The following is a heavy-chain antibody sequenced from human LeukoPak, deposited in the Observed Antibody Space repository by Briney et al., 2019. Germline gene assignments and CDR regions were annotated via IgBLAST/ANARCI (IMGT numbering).Heavy chain of an antibody. CDR3: ARGTRRGLRFLEWLPPNWFDP. CDR1: GGTFSSYA. CDR2: IIPIFGTA. J-gene: IGHJ5*02. D-gene: IGHD3-3*01. V-gene: IGHV1-69*13. Sequence: ASVKVSCKASGGTFSSYAISWVRQAPGQGLEWMGGIIPIFGTANYAQKFQGRVTITADESTSTAYMELSRLRSDDTAVYYCARGTRRGLRFLEWLPPNWFDPWGQGTLVTVSS.